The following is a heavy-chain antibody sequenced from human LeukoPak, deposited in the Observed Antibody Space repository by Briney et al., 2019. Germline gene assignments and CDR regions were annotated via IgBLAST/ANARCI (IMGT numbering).Heavy chain of an antibody. CDR2: IKQDGSEK. V-gene: IGHV3-7*01. Sequence: GGSLRLSCAASGFTVSSNYMSWVRQAPGKGLEWVANIKQDGSEKYYVDSVKGRFTISRDNAKNSLYLQMNSLRAEDTAVYYCAREADYGGKFDYWGQGTLVTVSS. CDR3: AREADYGGKFDY. CDR1: GFTVSSNY. J-gene: IGHJ4*02. D-gene: IGHD4-23*01.